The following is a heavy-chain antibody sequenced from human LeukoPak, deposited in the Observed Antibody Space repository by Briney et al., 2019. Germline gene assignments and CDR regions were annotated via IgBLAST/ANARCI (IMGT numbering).Heavy chain of an antibody. CDR2: IYTSGST. D-gene: IGHD3-10*01. V-gene: IGHV4-4*07. J-gene: IGHJ4*02. Sequence: SETLSLTRTVSGDSISNYYWSWIRQPAGKGLEWIGRIYTSGSTNYNPSLKSRVTMSVDTSKNQFSLKLSSVTAADTAVYYCARVSLVRGAPDYYFDYWGQGTLVTVSS. CDR3: ARVSLVRGAPDYYFDY. CDR1: GDSISNYY.